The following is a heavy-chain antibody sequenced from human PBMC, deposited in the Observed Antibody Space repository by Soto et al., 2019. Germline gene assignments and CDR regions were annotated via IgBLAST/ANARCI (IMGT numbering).Heavy chain of an antibody. Sequence: PSETLSLTCTVSGGSINSHYWSWIRQPPGKGLEWIGHIDYSGSTNYSPSLKSRVIILVDTSKNQFSLKLSSVTAADTAVYYCARGQPAPYYYGSGSYSWFGPWGQGTLVTVSS. CDR1: GGSINSHY. D-gene: IGHD3-10*01. J-gene: IGHJ5*02. V-gene: IGHV4-59*11. CDR3: ARGQPAPYYYGSGSYSWFGP. CDR2: IDYSGST.